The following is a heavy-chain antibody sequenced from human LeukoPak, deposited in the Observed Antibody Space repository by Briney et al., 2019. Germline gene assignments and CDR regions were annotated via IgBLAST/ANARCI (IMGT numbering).Heavy chain of an antibody. V-gene: IGHV3-15*01. CDR2: IKSKTDGGTT. J-gene: IGHJ3*02. CDR3: TTDLCGGDCYSELGAFDI. D-gene: IGHD2-21*02. Sequence: GGSLRLSCAASGFTFSNAWMSWVRQAPGKGLEWVGRIKSKTDGGTTDYAAPVKGRFTISRDDSKNTLYLQMNSLKTEDTAVYYCTTDLCGGDCYSELGAFDIWGQGTMVTVSS. CDR1: GFTFSNAW.